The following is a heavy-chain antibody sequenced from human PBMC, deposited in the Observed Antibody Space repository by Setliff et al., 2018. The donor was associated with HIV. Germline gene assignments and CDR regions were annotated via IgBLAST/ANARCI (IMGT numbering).Heavy chain of an antibody. D-gene: IGHD1-7*01. CDR3: TRGPGGTVPKPLEAFEV. CDR2: VDYSGDT. CDR1: GATIHYHY. Sequence: PSETLSLTCSISGATIHYHYWSWIRQPPGKGLEWIGYVDYSGDTEYNPSLQSRATISRDPSKSQVSLNLNSATAADTAVYYCTRGPGGTVPKPLEAFEVWGRGAVVTVSS. V-gene: IGHV4-59*11. J-gene: IGHJ3*01.